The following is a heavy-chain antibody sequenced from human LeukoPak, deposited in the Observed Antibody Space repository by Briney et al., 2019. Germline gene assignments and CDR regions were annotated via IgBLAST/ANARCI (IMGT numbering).Heavy chain of an antibody. CDR3: AREGREFGPHKLAGFDY. CDR1: GYTFTGYY. CDR2: INPNSGGT. Sequence: ASVKVSCKASGYTFTGYYMHWVRQAPGQGLEWMGWINPNSGGTNYAQKFQGRVTTTRDTSITTAYMELSGLRSDDTAMYYCAREGREFGPHKLAGFDYWGQGTLVTVSS. J-gene: IGHJ4*02. D-gene: IGHD3-10*01. V-gene: IGHV1-2*02.